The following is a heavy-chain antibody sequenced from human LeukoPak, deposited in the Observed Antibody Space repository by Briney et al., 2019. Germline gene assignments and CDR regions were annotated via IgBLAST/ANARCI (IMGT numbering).Heavy chain of an antibody. J-gene: IGHJ4*02. CDR2: IRSDGSNK. CDR3: ANVLGATTFDY. V-gene: IGHV3-30*02. CDR1: GFTFSSSG. Sequence: PGGSLRLSCAASGFTFSSSGIHWVRQAPGKGLEWVAFIRSDGSNKYYGDSVKGRFTISRDNSKNTLYLQMNSLRAEDTALYYCANVLGATTFDYWGQGTLVTVSS. D-gene: IGHD1-26*01.